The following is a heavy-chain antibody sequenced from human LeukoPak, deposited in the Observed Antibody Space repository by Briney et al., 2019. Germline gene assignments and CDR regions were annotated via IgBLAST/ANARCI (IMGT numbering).Heavy chain of an antibody. Sequence: SETLSLTCTVSGGSISSYYWGWIRQPPGKGLEWIGSIYYSGSTYYNPSLKSRVTISVDTSKSQFSLKLSSVTAADTAVYYCARLPQYYDFWSATIWGQGTMVTVSS. CDR2: IYYSGST. V-gene: IGHV4-39*01. J-gene: IGHJ3*02. CDR3: ARLPQYYDFWSATI. D-gene: IGHD3-3*01. CDR1: GGSISSYY.